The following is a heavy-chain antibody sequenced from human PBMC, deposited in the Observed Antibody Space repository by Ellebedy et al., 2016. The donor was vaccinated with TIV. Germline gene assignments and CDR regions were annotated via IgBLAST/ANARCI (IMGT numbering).Heavy chain of an antibody. D-gene: IGHD2/OR15-2a*01. CDR2: ISSSSSTI. CDR1: GFTFSDYY. CDR3: ARDRAFLWFAPTDAFDI. Sequence: GESLKISXAASGFTFSDYYMSWIRQAPGKGLEWVSYISSSSSTIYYADSVKGRFTISRDNAKNSLYLQMNSLRAEDTAVYYCARDRAFLWFAPTDAFDIWGQGTMVTVSS. V-gene: IGHV3-11*04. J-gene: IGHJ3*02.